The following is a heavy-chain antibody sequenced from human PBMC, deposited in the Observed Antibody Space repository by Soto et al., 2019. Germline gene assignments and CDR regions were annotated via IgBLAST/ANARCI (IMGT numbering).Heavy chain of an antibody. CDR3: ARVSGYDSGWFDP. D-gene: IGHD5-12*01. CDR1: GGSISSGDYY. Sequence: QVQLQESGPGLVKPSQTLSLTCTVSGGSISSGDYYWIWIRQPPGKGLEWIGYIYYSGSTYYNPSLKNRVTISVDTSKNQCSLKLSSGTAADTAVYYCARVSGYDSGWFDPWGQGTLVTVSS. J-gene: IGHJ5*02. V-gene: IGHV4-30-4*01. CDR2: IYYSGST.